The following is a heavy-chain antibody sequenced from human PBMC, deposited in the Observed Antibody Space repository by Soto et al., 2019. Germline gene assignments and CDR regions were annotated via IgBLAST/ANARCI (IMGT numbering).Heavy chain of an antibody. CDR2: IYYSGST. CDR1: GGSISSYY. CDR3: ARHNYGSGSTYFDY. Sequence: QVQLQESGPGLVKPSETLSLTCTVSGGSISSYYWSWIRQPPGKGLEWIGYIYYSGSTNYNPSLKSRVTTSVDTSKNQFSLTLNSMTAADTAVYYCARHNYGSGSTYFDYWGQGTLVTVSS. V-gene: IGHV4-59*08. D-gene: IGHD3-10*01. J-gene: IGHJ4*02.